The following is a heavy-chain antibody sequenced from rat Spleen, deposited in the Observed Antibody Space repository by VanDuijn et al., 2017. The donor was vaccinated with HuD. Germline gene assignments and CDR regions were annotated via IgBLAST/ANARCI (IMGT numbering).Heavy chain of an antibody. D-gene: IGHD1-11*01. J-gene: IGHJ4*01. CDR1: DYSITSNY. CDR2: ISYSGST. Sequence: EVQLQESGPGLVKPSQSLSLTCSVTDYSITSNYWGWIRKFPGNKMEWMGYISYSGSTSYNPSLKSRISITRETSKNQFFLQLNSVTTEDTATYYCARGGLPHYGGYSMDAWGQGASVTVSS. V-gene: IGHV3-1*01. CDR3: ARGGLPHYGGYSMDA.